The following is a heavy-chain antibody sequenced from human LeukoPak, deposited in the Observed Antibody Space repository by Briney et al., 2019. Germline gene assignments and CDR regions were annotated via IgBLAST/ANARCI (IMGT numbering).Heavy chain of an antibody. CDR3: ARGASYCDQRSPNWYFDL. J-gene: IGHJ2*01. Sequence: GGSLRLSCAASGFTFSSYSMNWVRQAPGKGLEWVSSISSSSSYIYYADSVKGRFTISRDNAKNSLYLQMNSLRAEDTAVYYCARGASYCDQRSPNWYFDLWGRGTLVTVSS. D-gene: IGHD2-2*01. V-gene: IGHV3-21*01. CDR2: ISSSSSYI. CDR1: GFTFSSYS.